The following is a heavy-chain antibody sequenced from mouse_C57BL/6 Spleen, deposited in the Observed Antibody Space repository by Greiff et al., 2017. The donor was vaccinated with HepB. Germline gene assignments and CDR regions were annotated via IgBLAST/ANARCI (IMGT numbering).Heavy chain of an antibody. J-gene: IGHJ2*01. D-gene: IGHD4-1*01. V-gene: IGHV5-9*01. CDR1: GLTFSSYT. Sequence: EVKLVESGGGLVKPGGSLKLSCAASGLTFSSYTMSWVRQTPEKRLEWVATISGGGGNTYYPDSVKGRFTISRDNAKNTLYLQMSSLRSEDTALYYCASLTGTWYFDYWGQGTTLTVSS. CDR3: ASLTGTWYFDY. CDR2: ISGGGGNT.